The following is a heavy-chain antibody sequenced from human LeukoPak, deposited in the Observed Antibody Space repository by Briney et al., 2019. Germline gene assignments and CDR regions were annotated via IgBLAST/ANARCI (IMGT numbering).Heavy chain of an antibody. CDR3: ARMKPDKYYYYGLDV. Sequence: SSETLSLTCTVSGGSISSFYWSWIRQPPGKGLEWIGYIYYGGSTNYNPSLKSRVTISVDTSKNQFSLKLSSVTAADTAVYYCARMKPDKYYYYGLDVWGQGTTVTVSS. J-gene: IGHJ6*02. D-gene: IGHD3-9*01. CDR2: IYYGGST. V-gene: IGHV4-59*01. CDR1: GGSISSFY.